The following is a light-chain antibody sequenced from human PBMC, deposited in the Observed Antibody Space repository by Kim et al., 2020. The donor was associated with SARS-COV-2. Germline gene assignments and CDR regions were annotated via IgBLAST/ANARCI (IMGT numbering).Light chain of an antibody. Sequence: ASVKLTCTLSSDYSGYDIAWHQVQAEKGPRYLMKLHSDGSHNKGDGIPDRFSGSSSGAERHLTISSLQSEDEADYYCQTWGPGIRVFGGGTKLTVL. CDR2: LHSDGSH. CDR3: QTWGPGIRV. J-gene: IGLJ3*02. V-gene: IGLV4-69*01. CDR1: SDYSGYD.